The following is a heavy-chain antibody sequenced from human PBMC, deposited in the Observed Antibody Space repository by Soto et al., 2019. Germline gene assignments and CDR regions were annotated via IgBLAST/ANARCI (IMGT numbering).Heavy chain of an antibody. CDR3: ARATYDYIWGSYRYSDWFDP. D-gene: IGHD3-16*02. V-gene: IGHV1-8*01. J-gene: IGHJ5*02. Sequence: VASVKVSCKASGYTFTSYDINRVRQATGQGLEWMGWMNPNSGNTGYAQKFQGRVTMTRNTSISTAYMELSSLRSEDTAVYYCARATYDYIWGSYRYSDWFDPWGQGTLVTVSS. CDR1: GYTFTSYD. CDR2: MNPNSGNT.